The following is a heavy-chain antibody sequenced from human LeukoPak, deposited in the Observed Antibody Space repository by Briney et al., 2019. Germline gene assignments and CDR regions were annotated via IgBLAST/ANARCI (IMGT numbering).Heavy chain of an antibody. Sequence: SETLSLTCTVSGGSISSYYWSWIRQPAGRGLEWIGRIYTSGSTNYNPSLKSRVTMSVDTSKNQFSLKLSSVTAADTAVYYCARHSLAVDWFDPWGQGTLVTVSS. CDR3: ARHSLAVDWFDP. CDR1: GGSISSYY. V-gene: IGHV4-4*07. CDR2: IYTSGST. J-gene: IGHJ5*02.